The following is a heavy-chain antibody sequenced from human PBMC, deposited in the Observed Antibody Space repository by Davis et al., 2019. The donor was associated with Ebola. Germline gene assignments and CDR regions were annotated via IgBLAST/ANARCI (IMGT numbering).Heavy chain of an antibody. J-gene: IGHJ4*01. V-gene: IGHV3-30*18. Sequence: GGSLRLSCAASGFTFRSYGMHWVRQAPGKGLEWVAVTSYDGGKKDYADSVKGRFTISRDNSRNTLHLQMNSLRVEDTAVYYCVKDLGYGLEDYF. CDR3: VKDLGYGLEDYF. CDR2: TSYDGGKK. D-gene: IGHD5-18*01. CDR1: GFTFRSYG.